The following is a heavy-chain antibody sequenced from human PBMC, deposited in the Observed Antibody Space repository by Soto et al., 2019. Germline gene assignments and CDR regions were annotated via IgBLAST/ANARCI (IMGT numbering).Heavy chain of an antibody. CDR1: GFTFSSHW. Sequence: GGSLRHSCAVSGFTFSSHWMHWVRQAPGKGLVWVSRINGDGSSTNYADSVKGRFTISRDNAKKTLYLQMNSLRADDTAVYYFARGSSPYFDFWGGHYAHFAYRRQGALVTGS. CDR2: INGDGSST. V-gene: IGHV3-74*01. J-gene: IGHJ4*02. D-gene: IGHD3-3*01. CDR3: ARGSSPYFDFWGGHYAHFAY.